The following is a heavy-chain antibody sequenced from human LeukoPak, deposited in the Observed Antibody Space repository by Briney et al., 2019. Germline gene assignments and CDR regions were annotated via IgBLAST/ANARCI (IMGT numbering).Heavy chain of an antibody. CDR1: GYTFTGYY. CDR3: ARDREDSSGSRDY. V-gene: IGHV1-2*02. D-gene: IGHD3-22*01. J-gene: IGHJ4*02. CDR2: INPNSGGT. Sequence: ASVKVSCKASGYTFTGYYMHWVRQAPGQGLEWMGWINPNSGGTNYAQKFQGRVTMTRDTSISTAYMELSRLRSDDTAVYYCARDREDSSGSRDYWGQGTLVTASS.